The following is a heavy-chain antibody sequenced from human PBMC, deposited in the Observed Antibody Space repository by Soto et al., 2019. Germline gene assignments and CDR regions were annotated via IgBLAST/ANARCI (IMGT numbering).Heavy chain of an antibody. CDR3: ATGSIAARPFDY. CDR2: FDPEDGET. J-gene: IGHJ4*02. Sequence: ASVKVSCKVSGYTLTELSMHWVRQAPGKGLECMGGFDPEDGETIYAQKFQGRVTMTEDTSTDTAYMELSSLRSEDTAVYYCATGSIAARPFDYWGQGTLVTVSS. CDR1: GYTLTELS. V-gene: IGHV1-24*01. D-gene: IGHD6-6*01.